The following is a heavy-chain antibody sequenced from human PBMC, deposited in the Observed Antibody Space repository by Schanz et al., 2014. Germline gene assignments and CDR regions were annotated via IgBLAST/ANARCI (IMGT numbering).Heavy chain of an antibody. CDR2: ICSSGNTI. CDR1: GFTFSSYS. D-gene: IGHD3-9*01. CDR3: ARYSRPNYDFLTAYCSIDY. V-gene: IGHV3-48*04. J-gene: IGHJ4*02. Sequence: EVQLVESGGGLVQPGGSLRLSCAASGFTFSSYSMNWVRQAPGKGLAWVSYICSSGNTIYYADSEKARFTISRYNAKNSLYLHMNSLRAEDTAVYYCARYSRPNYDFLTAYCSIDYWGQGTLVTVSS.